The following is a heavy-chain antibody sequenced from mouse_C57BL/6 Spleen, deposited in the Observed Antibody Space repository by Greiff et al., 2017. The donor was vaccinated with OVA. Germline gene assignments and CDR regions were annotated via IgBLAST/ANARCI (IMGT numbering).Heavy chain of an antibody. CDR2: IYPGNSDT. Sequence: EVQGVESGTVLARPGASVKMSCKTSGYTFTSYWMHWVKQRPGQGLEWIGAIYPGNSDTSYNQKFKGKAKLTAVTSASTAYMELSSLTNEDSAVYYCTRWAYYSNYEGYFDVWGTGTTVTVSS. CDR3: TRWAYYSNYEGYFDV. CDR1: GYTFTSYW. D-gene: IGHD2-5*01. V-gene: IGHV1-5*01. J-gene: IGHJ1*03.